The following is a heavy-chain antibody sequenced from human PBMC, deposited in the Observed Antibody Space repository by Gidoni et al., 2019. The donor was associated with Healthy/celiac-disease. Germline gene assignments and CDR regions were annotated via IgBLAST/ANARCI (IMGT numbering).Heavy chain of an antibody. Sequence: VQLVESGGGVVQPGRSLRLSCAASGFTFSRYAMHWVRQAPGKGLEWVAVISYDGSNKYYEDTVKGRFTIARDNTKKTLYLQMNSLRAEDTAVYYCAREAERTGAFDYWGQGTLVTVSS. CDR1: GFTFSRYA. D-gene: IGHD3-10*01. CDR3: AREAERTGAFDY. CDR2: ISYDGSNK. V-gene: IGHV3-30*01. J-gene: IGHJ4*02.